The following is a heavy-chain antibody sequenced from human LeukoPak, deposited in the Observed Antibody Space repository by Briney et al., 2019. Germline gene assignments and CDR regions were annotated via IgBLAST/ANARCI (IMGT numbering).Heavy chain of an antibody. J-gene: IGHJ2*01. Sequence: GESLRLSCAASGFTFSSYNMNWVRQAPGKGLEWVSSISTSSSYIYYADSVRGRFTISRDNAKNSLFLQMDTLRAEDTAVYYCARDWAVTPRYFDLWGRGTLVTVSS. D-gene: IGHD4-17*01. CDR2: ISTSSSYI. CDR3: ARDWAVTPRYFDL. CDR1: GFTFSSYN. V-gene: IGHV3-21*01.